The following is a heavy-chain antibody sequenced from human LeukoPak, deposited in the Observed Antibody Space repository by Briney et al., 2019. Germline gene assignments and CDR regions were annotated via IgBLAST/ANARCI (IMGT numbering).Heavy chain of an antibody. CDR2: IYPGDSDT. Sequence: GESLKISCEGSGYSFISYWIGWVRQMPGKGLEWIGIIYPGDSDTRYSPSFQGQVTISVDKPINTAYLQWSSLKASDTAMYYCARQSGNAFDIWGQGTMVTVSS. CDR1: GYSFISYW. D-gene: IGHD3-10*01. CDR3: ARQSGNAFDI. V-gene: IGHV5-51*01. J-gene: IGHJ3*02.